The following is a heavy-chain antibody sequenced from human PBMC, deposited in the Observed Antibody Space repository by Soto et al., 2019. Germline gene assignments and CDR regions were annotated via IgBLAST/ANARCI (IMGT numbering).Heavy chain of an antibody. CDR1: GGAFGRYS. V-gene: IGHV1-69*01. J-gene: IGHJ4*02. CDR2: VIAVFNTS. Sequence: QVQLEQSGPEVKRPGTSVKVSCKASGGAFGRYSVSWVRQAPGQGLEWIGGVIAVFNTSNYSLKFQGRVAISADEATSTVFMALRSLRSEDTALYYCARGDEMTAVTIFEYWGQGTLVTVSS. CDR3: ARGDEMTAVTIFEY. D-gene: IGHD4-17*01.